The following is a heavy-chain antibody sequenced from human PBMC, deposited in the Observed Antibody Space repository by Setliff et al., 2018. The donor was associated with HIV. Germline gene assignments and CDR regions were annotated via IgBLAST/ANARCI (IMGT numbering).Heavy chain of an antibody. D-gene: IGHD3-3*02. Sequence: GASVKVSCKVSGHTFTDYSIHWVRQATGQGLEWMGWMNSNSGNTGYAEKFQGRVTMTRDTSISTAYMELSSLRSDDTAVYYCARGTAPRPASVLEFLEWLFPNWFDPWGQGTLVTVSS. CDR3: ARGTAPRPASVLEFLEWLFPNWFDP. CDR2: MNSNSGNT. V-gene: IGHV1-8*02. J-gene: IGHJ5*02. CDR1: GHTFTDYS.